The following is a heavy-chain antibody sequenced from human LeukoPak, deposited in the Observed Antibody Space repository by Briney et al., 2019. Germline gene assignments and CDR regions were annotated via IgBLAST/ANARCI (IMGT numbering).Heavy chain of an antibody. CDR2: ISDSGGST. J-gene: IGHJ6*03. CDR1: GFTFNTYA. CDR3: AKCILTGYYKGYMDV. D-gene: IGHD3-9*01. V-gene: IGHV3-23*01. Sequence: GGSLRLSCAASGFTFNTYAMSWVRQAPGKGLEWVSAISDSGGSTYYADSVKGRFTISRDNSKNTLYLQMNSLRAEDTAVYYCAKCILTGYYKGYMDVWGKGTTVTISS.